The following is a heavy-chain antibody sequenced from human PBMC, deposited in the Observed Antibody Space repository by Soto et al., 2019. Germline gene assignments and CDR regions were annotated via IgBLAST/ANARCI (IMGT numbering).Heavy chain of an antibody. D-gene: IGHD3-9*01. CDR2: IWYDGSNK. Sequence: PGGSLRLSCAASGFTFSRYGMHWVRQAPGRGLEWVAVIWYDGSNKYYVDSVKGRFTISRDDSKNTLYLQMNSLRGEDTAVYYCARDFDHYFDYWGQGTPVTVSS. CDR3: ARDFDHYFDY. J-gene: IGHJ4*02. CDR1: GFTFSRYG. V-gene: IGHV3-33*01.